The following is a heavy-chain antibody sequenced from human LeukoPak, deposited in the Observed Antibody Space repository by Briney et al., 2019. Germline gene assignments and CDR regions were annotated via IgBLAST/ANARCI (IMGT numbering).Heavy chain of an antibody. CDR2: IKSESDGGTT. J-gene: IGHJ4*02. Sequence: GGSLRLSCEASGITISSAWMSWVRQPPGKGLEYVGRIKSESDGGTTDHAAPVKGRFTISRDDSKNTLYLQMNSLTIEDTAVYYCTTPPDWGQGTLVTVSS. CDR3: TTPPD. V-gene: IGHV3-15*01. CDR1: GITISSAW.